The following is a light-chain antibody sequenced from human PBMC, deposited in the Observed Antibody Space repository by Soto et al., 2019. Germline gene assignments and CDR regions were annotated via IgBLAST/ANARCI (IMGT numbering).Light chain of an antibody. V-gene: IGKV3-11*01. CDR3: QQRESWPLT. J-gene: IGKJ4*01. CDR1: QSVVNT. Sequence: EILLTQSPASLSLSPGERVTLSCRASQSVVNTLAWYQQRPGKAPRLLLYDIFNRAPGLPPRFSGSGYGTDFSLTISSLEPEDFAVYYCQQRESWPLTCGGGTKVEIK. CDR2: DIF.